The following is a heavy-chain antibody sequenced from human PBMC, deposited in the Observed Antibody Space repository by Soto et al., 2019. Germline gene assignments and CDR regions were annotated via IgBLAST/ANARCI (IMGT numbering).Heavy chain of an antibody. D-gene: IGHD3-3*01. CDR1: GGSISSYY. CDR2: IYYSGST. CDR3: ARGDYDFWSGPRNYFDY. Sequence: PSETLSLTCTVSGGSISSYYWSWIRQPPGKGLEWIGYIYYSGSTNYNPSLKSRVTISVDTSKNQFSLKLSSVTAADTAVYYCARGDYDFWSGPRNYFDYWGQGTLVTVSS. V-gene: IGHV4-59*01. J-gene: IGHJ4*02.